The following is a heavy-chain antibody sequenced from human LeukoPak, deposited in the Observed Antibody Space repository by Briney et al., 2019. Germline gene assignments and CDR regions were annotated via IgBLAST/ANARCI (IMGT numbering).Heavy chain of an antibody. Sequence: PSETLSLTCTVSGGSISSYYWSWIRQPPGKGLEWIGYIYYSGSTNYNPSLKSRVTISVDTSKNQFSLKLSSVTAADTAVYYCARGRCRSCIVTRPGLDYWGQATLVTVSS. CDR1: GGSISSYY. CDR2: IYYSGST. V-gene: IGHV4-59*01. D-gene: IGHD6-6*01. J-gene: IGHJ4*02. CDR3: ARGRCRSCIVTRPGLDY.